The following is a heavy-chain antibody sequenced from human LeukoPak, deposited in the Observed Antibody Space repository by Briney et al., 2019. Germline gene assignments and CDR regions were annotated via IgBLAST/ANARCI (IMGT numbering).Heavy chain of an antibody. J-gene: IGHJ6*03. Sequence: GASVKVSCKASGGTFSSYAISWVRQATGQGLEWMGWMNPNSGNTGYAQKFQGRVTITRNTSISTAYMELSSLRSEDTAVYYCARGTYYMDVWGKGTTVTVSS. CDR2: MNPNSGNT. CDR3: ARGTYYMDV. CDR1: GGTFSSYA. V-gene: IGHV1-8*03.